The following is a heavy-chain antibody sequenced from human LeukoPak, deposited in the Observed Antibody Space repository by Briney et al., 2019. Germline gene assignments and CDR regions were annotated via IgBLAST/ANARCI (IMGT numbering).Heavy chain of an antibody. D-gene: IGHD6-13*01. CDR1: GFTLSSYA. V-gene: IGHV3-23*01. CDR2: TSSSDSGK. Sequence: PGGSLRLSCVVSGFTLSSYAMSWVRQAPGKGLEWVAATSSSDSGKYHADSVRGRFTISRDNSKNTVYLQMNSLRAEDAAVYYCAKGPRSSWSLNWFDPWGQGTLVTVSS. J-gene: IGHJ5*02. CDR3: AKGPRSSWSLNWFDP.